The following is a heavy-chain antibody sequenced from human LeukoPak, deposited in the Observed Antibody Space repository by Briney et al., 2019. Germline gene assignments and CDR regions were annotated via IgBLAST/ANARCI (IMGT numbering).Heavy chain of an antibody. J-gene: IGHJ4*02. V-gene: IGHV4-38-2*01. D-gene: IGHD2-2*02. CDR2: IYPSGST. CDR1: GYSISSGYY. CDR3: ARHLSAAIPDY. Sequence: PSETLSLTCAVSGYSISSGYYWGWIRQPPGKGLEWIGSIYPSGSTYYNPSLKSRVTISVETSKNQFSLKLSSVTAADTAVYYCARHLSAAIPDYWGQGTLVTVSS.